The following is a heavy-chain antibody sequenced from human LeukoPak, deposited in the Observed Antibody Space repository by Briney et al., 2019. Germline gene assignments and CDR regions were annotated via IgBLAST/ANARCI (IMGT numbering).Heavy chain of an antibody. CDR2: ISGSGNRT. J-gene: IGHJ6*02. CDR3: AKNLYCGGGSCYPSALGMDV. CDR1: GFTISSYG. D-gene: IGHD2-15*01. Sequence: SGGSLRLSCAASGFTISSYGMSWVRQAPGKGLECVSTISGSGNRTYYADSVKGRFTISRDNSKNTLFLQMNSLRAEDTAVYYCAKNLYCGGGSCYPSALGMDVWGQGTTVTVSS. V-gene: IGHV3-23*01.